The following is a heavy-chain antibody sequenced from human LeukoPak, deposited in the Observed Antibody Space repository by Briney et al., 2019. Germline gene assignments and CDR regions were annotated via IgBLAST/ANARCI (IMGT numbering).Heavy chain of an antibody. CDR1: GLSFSSYG. V-gene: IGHV3-23*01. CDR3: AKDPARTYYDILTGYSPKGY. D-gene: IGHD3-9*01. J-gene: IGHJ4*02. Sequence: GGSLRLSCAASGLSFSSYGMSWVRQAPGKGLEWVSAISGSGGSTYYADSVKGRFTISRDNSKNTLYLQMNSLRAEDTAVYYCAKDPARTYYDILTGYSPKGYWGQGTLVTVSS. CDR2: ISGSGGST.